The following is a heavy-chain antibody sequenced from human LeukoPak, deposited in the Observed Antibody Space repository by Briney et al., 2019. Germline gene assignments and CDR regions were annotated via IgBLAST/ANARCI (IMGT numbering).Heavy chain of an antibody. CDR3: ARDLLEHYYGSGSLTY. Sequence: SVKVSCKASGGTFSSYAISWVRQAPGQGLEWMGGIIPIFGTANYAQKFQGRVTITADESTSTAYMELSSLRSEDTAVYYCARDLLEHYYGSGSLTYWGQGTLVTVSS. D-gene: IGHD3-10*01. J-gene: IGHJ4*02. V-gene: IGHV1-69*01. CDR2: IIPIFGTA. CDR1: GGTFSSYA.